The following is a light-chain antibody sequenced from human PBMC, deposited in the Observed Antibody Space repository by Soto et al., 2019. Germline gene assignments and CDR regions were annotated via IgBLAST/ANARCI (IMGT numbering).Light chain of an antibody. Sequence: EIVLTQSPATLSLSPWERATLSCRASQSVSSYLAWYQQKPGQAPRLLIYDASNRATGIPARFSGSGSGTDFTLTISSLEPEDFAVYYCQQRSNWPPGFGGGTKVDIK. CDR3: QQRSNWPPG. CDR2: DAS. J-gene: IGKJ4*01. CDR1: QSVSSY. V-gene: IGKV3-11*01.